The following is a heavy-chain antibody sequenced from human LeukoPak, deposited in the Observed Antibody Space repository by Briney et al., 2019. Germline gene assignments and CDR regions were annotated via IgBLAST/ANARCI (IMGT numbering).Heavy chain of an antibody. J-gene: IGHJ4*02. D-gene: IGHD2-2*01. V-gene: IGHV4-34*01. Sequence: SETLSLTCAVYGGSFSGYYWSWIRQPPGKGLEWIGEINHSGSTNYNPSLKSRVTISVDTSKNQFSRKLRSVTAADTAVYYCARMRGTNIGINFDYWGQGTLVAVSS. CDR1: GGSFSGYY. CDR3: ARMRGTNIGINFDY. CDR2: INHSGST.